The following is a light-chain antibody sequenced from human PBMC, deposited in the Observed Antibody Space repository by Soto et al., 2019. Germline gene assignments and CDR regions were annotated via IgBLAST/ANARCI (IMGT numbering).Light chain of an antibody. CDR3: QQYNNWPRT. CDR1: QSLSSTY. V-gene: IGKV3-15*01. CDR2: GAS. Sequence: EIVLTQSPGTLSLSPGERATLSCRASQSLSSTYLAWYQQKPGQAPRLLIYGASTRATGIPARFSGSGSGTEFTLTISSLQSEDFAVYYCQQYNNWPRTFGQGTKVDIK. J-gene: IGKJ1*01.